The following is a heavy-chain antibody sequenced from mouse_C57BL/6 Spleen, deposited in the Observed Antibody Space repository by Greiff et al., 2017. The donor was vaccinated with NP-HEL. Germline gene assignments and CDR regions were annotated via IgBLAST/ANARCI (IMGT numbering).Heavy chain of an antibody. CDR3: ARVPFDY. V-gene: IGHV5-16*01. Sequence: EVQLVESEGGLVQPGSSMKLSCTASGFTFSDYYMAWVRQVPEKGLEWVANINYDGSSTYYLDSLKSRFIISRDNAKNILYLQMSSLKSEDTATYYCARVPFDYWGQGTTLTVSS. J-gene: IGHJ2*01. CDR2: INYDGSST. CDR1: GFTFSDYY.